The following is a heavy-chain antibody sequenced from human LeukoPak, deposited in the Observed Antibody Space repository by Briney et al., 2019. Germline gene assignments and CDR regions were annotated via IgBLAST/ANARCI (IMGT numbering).Heavy chain of an antibody. CDR3: ARGGTAMATSWFDP. CDR1: GGSISSYY. Sequence: SETLSLTCTVSGGSISSYYWSWIRQPPGKGLEWLGYIYYSGSTNYNPSLKSRVTISVDTSKNQFSLKLSSVTAADTAVYYCARGGTAMATSWFDPWGQGTLVTVSS. J-gene: IGHJ5*02. D-gene: IGHD5-18*01. CDR2: IYYSGST. V-gene: IGHV4-59*01.